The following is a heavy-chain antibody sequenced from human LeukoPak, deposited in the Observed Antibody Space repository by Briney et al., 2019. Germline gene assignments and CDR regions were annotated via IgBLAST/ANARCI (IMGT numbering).Heavy chain of an antibody. V-gene: IGHV4-59*01. CDR2: IYYSGST. CDR1: GGSFSGYY. Sequence: SETLSLTCAVYGGSFSGYYWSWIRQPPGKGLEWIGYIYYSGSTNYNPSLKSRVTISVDTSKNQFSLKLSSVTAADTAVYYCAREIAVAGIYFDYWGQGTLVTVSS. J-gene: IGHJ4*02. CDR3: AREIAVAGIYFDY. D-gene: IGHD6-19*01.